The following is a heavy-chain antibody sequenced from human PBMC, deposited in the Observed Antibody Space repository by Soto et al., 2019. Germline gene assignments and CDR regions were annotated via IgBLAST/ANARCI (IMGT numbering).Heavy chain of an antibody. D-gene: IGHD2-2*01. V-gene: IGHV3-9*01. CDR2: ISWNSGSI. CDR1: GFPFDDDA. CDR3: AKDITSSWPHAVAFDI. Sequence: GGSLRLSCAASGFPFDDDAMHWVRPAPGKGLEWVSGISWNSGSIGYADSVKGRFTISRDNAKNSLYLQMNSLRAEDTALYYCAKDITSSWPHAVAFDIWGQGTMVTVS. J-gene: IGHJ3*02.